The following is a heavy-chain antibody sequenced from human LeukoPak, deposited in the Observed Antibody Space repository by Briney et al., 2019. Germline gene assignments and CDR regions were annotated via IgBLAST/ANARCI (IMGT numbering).Heavy chain of an antibody. J-gene: IGHJ4*02. D-gene: IGHD2-15*01. V-gene: IGHV3-23*01. Sequence: GGSLRLSCAVSGFTFSSYAMSWVRQAPGKGLEWVSAISGSGGSTYYADSVKGRFTISRDNSKNTLYLQMNSLRAEDTAVYYCAKEALYCSGGSCYRSFDYWGQGTLVTVSS. CDR3: AKEALYCSGGSCYRSFDY. CDR1: GFTFSSYA. CDR2: ISGSGGST.